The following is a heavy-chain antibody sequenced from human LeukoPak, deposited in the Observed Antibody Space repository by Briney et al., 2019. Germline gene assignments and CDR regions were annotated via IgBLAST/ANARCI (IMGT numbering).Heavy chain of an antibody. CDR3: ARISSSNWYNERGAFDV. CDR1: GGSISSYY. J-gene: IGHJ3*01. Sequence: SETLSLTCTVSGGSISSYYWSWVRQPPGKGLEWIGFVYYTGSTNYSPSLKSRATISVDTSKNQFSLKLRPVTAADTAVYYCARISSSNWYNERGAFDVWGQGTMVTVSS. D-gene: IGHD6-13*01. CDR2: VYYTGST. V-gene: IGHV4-59*01.